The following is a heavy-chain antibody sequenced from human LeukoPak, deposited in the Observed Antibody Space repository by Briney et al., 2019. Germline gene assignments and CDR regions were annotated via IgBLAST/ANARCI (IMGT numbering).Heavy chain of an antibody. CDR1: GGTFSSYA. Sequence: SVKVSCKASGGTFSSYAISWVRQAPGQGLEWMGRIIPILGIANYAQKFQGRVTITADKSTSTAYMELSSLRSEDTAVYYCASGDIGVFYFDYWGQGTLVTVSS. V-gene: IGHV1-69*04. CDR3: ASGDIGVFYFDY. J-gene: IGHJ4*02. CDR2: IIPILGIA. D-gene: IGHD2-15*01.